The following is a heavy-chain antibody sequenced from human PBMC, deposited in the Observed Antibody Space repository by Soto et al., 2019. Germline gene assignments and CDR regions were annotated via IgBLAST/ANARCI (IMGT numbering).Heavy chain of an antibody. CDR3: ARGGVAPYYYYGMDV. CDR2: ISTYNGDT. Sequence: GASVKVSCKASGYTFTRSGISWVRQAPGQGLEWMGWISTYNGDTNYAQTFQGRVTMTTDTSTSTVYMELRSLRSDDTAVYYCARGGVAPYYYYGMDVWGQGTPVTVSS. D-gene: IGHD5-12*01. V-gene: IGHV1-18*01. J-gene: IGHJ6*02. CDR1: GYTFTRSG.